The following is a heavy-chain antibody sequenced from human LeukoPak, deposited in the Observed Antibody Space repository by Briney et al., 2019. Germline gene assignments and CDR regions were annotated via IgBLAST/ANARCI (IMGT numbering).Heavy chain of an antibody. Sequence: SETLSLTCTVSGGSISSYYWSWLRQPPGKGLEWIGYIYYSGSTNYNPSLKSRVTISVDTSKNQFSLKLSSVTAADTAVYYCARDGGDYYDSPDAFDIWGQGTMVTVSS. D-gene: IGHD3-22*01. V-gene: IGHV4-59*01. CDR1: GGSISSYY. CDR3: ARDGGDYYDSPDAFDI. J-gene: IGHJ3*02. CDR2: IYYSGST.